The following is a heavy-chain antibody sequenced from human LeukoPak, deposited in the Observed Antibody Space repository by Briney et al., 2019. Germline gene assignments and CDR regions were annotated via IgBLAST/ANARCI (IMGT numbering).Heavy chain of an antibody. CDR1: GGTFSSYA. V-gene: IGHV1-69*04. J-gene: IGHJ4*02. CDR2: IIHIHGIA. Sequence: SVKVSCKASGGTFSSYAISWVRQAPGQGVEWMGRIIHIHGIANNAQKFQGTVTITADKSTSTANMELSSLRSEDTAVYYCASVGDSSGYYHSDYWGQGTLVTVSS. CDR3: ASVGDSSGYYHSDY. D-gene: IGHD3-22*01.